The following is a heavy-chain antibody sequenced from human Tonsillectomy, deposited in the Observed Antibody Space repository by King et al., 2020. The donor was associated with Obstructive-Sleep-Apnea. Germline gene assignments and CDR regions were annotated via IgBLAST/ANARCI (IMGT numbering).Heavy chain of an antibody. CDR3: VKEAGSSGWAGWFAP. V-gene: IGHV3-30*10. D-gene: IGHD6-19*01. Sequence: VQLVQSGGGVVQPGKSLTLSCAASGFTFSTSVFHWGRQASGKGLEWVAGISHDGNAKFYTDSVKGRFSISRDNSQNILFLQMNSLRPEDTAAFYCVKEAGSSGWAGWFAPWGQGTLVTVSS. J-gene: IGHJ5*02. CDR1: GFTFSTSV. CDR2: ISHDGNAK.